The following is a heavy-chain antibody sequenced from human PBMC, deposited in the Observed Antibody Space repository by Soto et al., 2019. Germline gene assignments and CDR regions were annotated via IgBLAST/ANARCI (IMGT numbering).Heavy chain of an antibody. J-gene: IGHJ6*02. V-gene: IGHV1-69*06. D-gene: IGHD1-26*01. CDR3: ARWSYDYYYYYGMDV. CDR2: IIPIFGTA. CDR1: GGTFSSYA. Sequence: SVKVSCKASGGTFSSYAISWVRQAPGQGLEWMGGIIPIFGTANYAQKFQGRVTITADKSTSTAYMELSSLRSEDTAVYYCARWSYDYYYYYGMDVWGQGTTVTVSS.